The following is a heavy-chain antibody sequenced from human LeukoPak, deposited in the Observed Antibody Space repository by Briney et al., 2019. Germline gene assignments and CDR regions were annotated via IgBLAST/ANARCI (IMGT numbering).Heavy chain of an antibody. J-gene: IGHJ4*02. D-gene: IGHD6-19*01. V-gene: IGHV1-69*04. CDR2: IIPILGIA. Sequence: SVKVSCKASGGTFSSYAISWVRQAPGQGLEWMGRIIPILGIANYAQKFQGRVTITADKPTSTAYMELSSLRSEDTAVYYCARVAVAAHFDYWGQGTLVTVSS. CDR1: GGTFSSYA. CDR3: ARVAVAAHFDY.